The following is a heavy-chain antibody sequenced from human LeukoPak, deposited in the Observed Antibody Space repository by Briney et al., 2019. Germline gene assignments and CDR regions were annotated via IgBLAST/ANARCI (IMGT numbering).Heavy chain of an antibody. CDR1: GGSISSYY. CDR2: IYSSGST. Sequence: PSETLSLTCTVSGGSISSYYWSWVRQPPGEGLEWGGYIYSSGSTNYNPSLKSRVTISVDTSKNQFSLKLSSVTAADTAVYYCARGRYSSSWSTRYFDYWGQGTLVTVSS. J-gene: IGHJ4*02. D-gene: IGHD6-13*01. V-gene: IGHV4-59*01. CDR3: ARGRYSSSWSTRYFDY.